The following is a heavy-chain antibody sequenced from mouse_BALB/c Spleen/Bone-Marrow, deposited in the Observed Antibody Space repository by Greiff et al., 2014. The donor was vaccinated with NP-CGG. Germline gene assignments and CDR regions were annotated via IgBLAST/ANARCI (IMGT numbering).Heavy chain of an antibody. CDR1: GFTFTDYY. CDR3: ARDKNYGSYWYFDV. D-gene: IGHD2-1*01. J-gene: IGHJ1*01. Sequence: EVMLVESGGGLVQPGGSLRLSGATSGFTFTDYYMSWVRQPPGKALEWLGFIRNKANGYTTEYSASVKGRFTISRDNSQSILYLQMDTLRAEDSATYYCARDKNYGSYWYFDVWGAGTTVTVSS. V-gene: IGHV7-3*02. CDR2: IRNKANGYTT.